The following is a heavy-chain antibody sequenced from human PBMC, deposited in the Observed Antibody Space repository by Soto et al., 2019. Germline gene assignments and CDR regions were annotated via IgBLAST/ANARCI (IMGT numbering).Heavy chain of an antibody. D-gene: IGHD3-22*01. J-gene: IGHJ6*02. Sequence: ASVKVSCKASGGTFSSYAISWVRQAPGQGLEWMGGIIPIFGTANYAQKFQGRVTITADESTSTAYMEPSSLRSEDTAVYYCARGPYYYDSSGYYRDYYYYYGMDVWGQGTTVTVS. CDR2: IIPIFGTA. V-gene: IGHV1-69*13. CDR1: GGTFSSYA. CDR3: ARGPYYYDSSGYYRDYYYYYGMDV.